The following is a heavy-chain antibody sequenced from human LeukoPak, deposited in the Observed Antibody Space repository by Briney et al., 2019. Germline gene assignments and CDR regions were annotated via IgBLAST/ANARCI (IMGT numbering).Heavy chain of an antibody. V-gene: IGHV1-2*02. J-gene: IGHJ4*02. CDR2: INPNSGGT. CDR1: GYTFTGYY. D-gene: IGHD3-22*01. Sequence: ASVKVSCKASGYTFTGYYMHWVRQAPGQGLEWMGWINPNSGGTNYAQKFQGRVTMTRDTSISTAYMELSRLRSDDTAVYYCARSDYYDSSGYYYEGYYFDYWGQGTLVTVSS. CDR3: ARSDYYDSSGYYYEGYYFDY.